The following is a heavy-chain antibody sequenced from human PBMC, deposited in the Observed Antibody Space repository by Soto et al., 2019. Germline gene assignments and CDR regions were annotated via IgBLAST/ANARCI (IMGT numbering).Heavy chain of an antibody. CDR1: GGSISSGGYY. D-gene: IGHD1-20*01. CDR3: ERAAIGIFDY. V-gene: IGHV4-31*03. Sequence: SETLSLTCTVSGGSISSGGYYWSWIRQHPGKGLEWIGYIYYSGSTYYNPSLKSRVTISVDTSKNQFSLKLSSVTAADTAVYYCERAAIGIFDYWGQGTLVTAPQ. CDR2: IYYSGST. J-gene: IGHJ4*02.